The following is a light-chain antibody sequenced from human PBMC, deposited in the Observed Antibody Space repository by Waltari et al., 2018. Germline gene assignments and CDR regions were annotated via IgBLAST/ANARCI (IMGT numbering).Light chain of an antibody. J-gene: IGLJ3*02. V-gene: IGLV2-23*02. Sequence: QSALTQPASVSGSPGQSLTLSCTGSNSDIGRFELVSWYQQLSNTAPKLIIYETTKRPSGVSDRISGSQSGNTASLTISGLQTEDEADYYCCSYAGHSTFVFGGGTRLTVL. CDR1: NSDIGRFEL. CDR3: CSYAGHSTFV. CDR2: ETT.